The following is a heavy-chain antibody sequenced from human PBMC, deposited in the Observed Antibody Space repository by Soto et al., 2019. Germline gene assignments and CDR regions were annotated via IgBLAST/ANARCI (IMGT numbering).Heavy chain of an antibody. CDR1: GFTFSSYE. D-gene: IGHD4-17*01. J-gene: IGHJ4*02. Sequence: EVQLVESGGGLVQPGGSLRLSCAASGFTFSSYEMSWVRQAPGKGLEWLSYISSSGSAIYYADSVKGRFTISRDNAKNSLYLQMNSLRAEDTAVYYCARDVSDYGDPYFDYWGQGILVTVSS. V-gene: IGHV3-48*03. CDR2: ISSSGSAI. CDR3: ARDVSDYGDPYFDY.